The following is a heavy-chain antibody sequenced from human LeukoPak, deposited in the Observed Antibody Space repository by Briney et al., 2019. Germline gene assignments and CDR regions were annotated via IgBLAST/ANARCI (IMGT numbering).Heavy chain of an antibody. V-gene: IGHV4-59*01. Sequence: SETLSLTCTVSGGSISSYYWSWIRQPPGKGLEWIGYIYYSGSTNYNPSLKSRVTISVDTSKNQFSLKLSSVTAADTAVYYCARVSYPHDCSNLKDWYFDLWGRGTLVTVSS. CDR2: IYYSGST. CDR3: ARVSYPHDCSNLKDWYFDL. D-gene: IGHD4-11*01. CDR1: GGSISSYY. J-gene: IGHJ2*01.